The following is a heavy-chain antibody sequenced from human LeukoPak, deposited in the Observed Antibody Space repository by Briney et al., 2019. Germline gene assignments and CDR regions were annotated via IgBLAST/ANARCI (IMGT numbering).Heavy chain of an antibody. Sequence: GGSLRLSCAASGFTFSGYPIHWVRQAPGKGLEWVAVISYDGSNKYYADSVKGRFTISRDNSKNTLYLQMNSLRAEDTAVYYCARTMNRYYFDYWGQGTLVTVSS. J-gene: IGHJ4*02. CDR2: ISYDGSNK. D-gene: IGHD1/OR15-1a*01. CDR3: ARTMNRYYFDY. CDR1: GFTFSGYP. V-gene: IGHV3-30-3*01.